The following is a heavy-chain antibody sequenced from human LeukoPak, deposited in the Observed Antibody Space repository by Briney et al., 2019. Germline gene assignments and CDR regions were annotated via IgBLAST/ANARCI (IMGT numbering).Heavy chain of an antibody. CDR2: MNQDGTVT. CDR1: GLTFRDYW. J-gene: IGHJ4*02. D-gene: IGHD4-23*01. V-gene: IGHV3-7*01. Sequence: GGSLRLSCSASGLTFRDYWMSWVRQAPGKGLESVANMNQDGTVTYYVDSVKGRFTISRDNAKNSVYLHMNGLRAEDTAVYYCARSRWPEDYWGQGTLVTVSS. CDR3: ARSRWPEDY.